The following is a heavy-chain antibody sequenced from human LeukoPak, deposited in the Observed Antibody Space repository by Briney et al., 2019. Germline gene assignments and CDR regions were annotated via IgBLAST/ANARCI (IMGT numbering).Heavy chain of an antibody. CDR2: ISYDGSNK. CDR1: GFTFSSYG. J-gene: IGHJ4*02. V-gene: IGHV3-30*18. D-gene: IGHD3-22*01. CDR3: AKVRYYYDSSGYFDY. Sequence: PGGSLRLSCAASGFTFSSYGMHWVRQAPGKGLEWVEVISYDGSNKYYADSVKGRFTISRDNSKNTLYLQMNSLRAEDTAVYYCAKVRYYYDSSGYFDYWGQGTLVTVSS.